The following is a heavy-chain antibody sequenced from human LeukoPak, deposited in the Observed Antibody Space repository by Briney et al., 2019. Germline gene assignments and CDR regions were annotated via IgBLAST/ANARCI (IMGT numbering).Heavy chain of an antibody. CDR1: GYTFTGYY. Sequence: ASVKVSCKASGYTFTGYYMHWVRQAPGQGLEWMGWINPNSGGTNFEQNFQGRVTMTRATSVSTVYMELSRLRSDDTAVYFCASEPLVGATNFDYWGQGTLVTVSS. CDR2: INPNSGGT. CDR3: ASEPLVGATNFDY. D-gene: IGHD1-26*01. J-gene: IGHJ4*02. V-gene: IGHV1-2*02.